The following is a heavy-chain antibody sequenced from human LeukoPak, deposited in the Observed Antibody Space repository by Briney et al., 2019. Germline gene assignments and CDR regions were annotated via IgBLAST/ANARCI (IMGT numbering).Heavy chain of an antibody. D-gene: IGHD2-15*01. CDR1: GGSFSGYY. CDR2: IYTGGRT. Sequence: PSETLSLTCAVYGGSFSGYYWSWIRQPAGKGLEWIGRIYTGGRTNYNPSLKSRVTISVDTSKNQFSLKLSSVTAADAAVYYCGRDGCSGGTCSPYHWGQGTLVTVSS. CDR3: GRDGCSGGTCSPYH. V-gene: IGHV4-4*07. J-gene: IGHJ5*02.